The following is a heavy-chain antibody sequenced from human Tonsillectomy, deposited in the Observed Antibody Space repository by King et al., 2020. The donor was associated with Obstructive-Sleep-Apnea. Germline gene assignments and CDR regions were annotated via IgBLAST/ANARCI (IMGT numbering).Heavy chain of an antibody. CDR2: IYYSGST. V-gene: IGHV4-31*03. J-gene: IGHJ4*02. D-gene: IGHD4-23*01. CDR3: ASSYGGNSIIDY. Sequence: QLQESGPGLVKPSQTLSLTCTVSGGSISSGGYYWSWIRQHPGKGLEWIGYIYYSGSTYYNPSPKRRVTISVDTSKNQFSLKLSSVTAADTAVYYCASSYGGNSIIDYWGQGTLVTVSS. CDR1: GGSISSGGYY.